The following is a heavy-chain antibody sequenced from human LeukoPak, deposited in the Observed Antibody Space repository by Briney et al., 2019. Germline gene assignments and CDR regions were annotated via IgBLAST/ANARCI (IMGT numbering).Heavy chain of an antibody. CDR3: TSPDTAHT. V-gene: IGHV3-30*03. CDR1: GFTFSIFG. Sequence: GGSLRLSCTASGFTFSIFGMHWVRQAPGKGLEWVAAILNDGRRKDHAESVRGRFSISRDNFKNTLYLQMNSLRPEDTAVYYCTSPDTAHTWGQGTLVTVSS. J-gene: IGHJ5*02. D-gene: IGHD2-2*02. CDR2: ILNDGRRK.